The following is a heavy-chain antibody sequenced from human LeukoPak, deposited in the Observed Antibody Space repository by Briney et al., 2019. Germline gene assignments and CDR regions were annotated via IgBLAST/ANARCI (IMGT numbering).Heavy chain of an antibody. J-gene: IGHJ4*02. CDR3: VRFDDTSAYFWD. D-gene: IGHD3-22*01. CDR1: GGSIGSGSSY. V-gene: IGHV4-39*01. Sequence: KASETLSLTCSVSGGSIGSGSSYWGWIRQPPGKALEWIGSIDYTGRTYNNPFLKSRVAVPVDTSKNQFSLKLASVTAADTAIYYCVRFDDTSAYFWDWGQGTLVTVSS. CDR2: IDYTGRT.